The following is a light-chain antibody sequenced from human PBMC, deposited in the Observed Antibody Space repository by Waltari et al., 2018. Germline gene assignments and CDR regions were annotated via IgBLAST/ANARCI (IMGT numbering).Light chain of an antibody. Sequence: SYELTQPPSVSVSPGQPASIPRPGPKLGAKYACWYQQKPGQSPVLVIYQDSKRPSGIPERFSGSNSGNTATLTISGTQAMDEADYYCQAWDSSTAVFGGGTKLTVL. CDR2: QDS. CDR1: KLGAKY. V-gene: IGLV3-1*01. CDR3: QAWDSSTAV. J-gene: IGLJ2*01.